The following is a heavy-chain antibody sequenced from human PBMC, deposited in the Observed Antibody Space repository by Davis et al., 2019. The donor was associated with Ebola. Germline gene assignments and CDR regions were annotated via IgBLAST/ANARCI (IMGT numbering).Heavy chain of an antibody. Sequence: MPSETLSLTCTVSGGSVSSGSYYWSWIRQPPGKGLEWIGYIYYSGSTNYNPSLKSRVTISVDTSKNQFSLKLSSVTAADTAVYFCVRWGDYDILTAYYMANYYVYWGQGVLVIVSS. CDR2: IYYSGST. CDR3: VRWGDYDILTAYYMANYYVY. CDR1: GGSVSSGSYY. D-gene: IGHD3-9*01. J-gene: IGHJ4*02. V-gene: IGHV4-61*01.